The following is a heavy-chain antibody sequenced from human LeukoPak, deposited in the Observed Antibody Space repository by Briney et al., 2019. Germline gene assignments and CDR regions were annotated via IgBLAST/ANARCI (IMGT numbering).Heavy chain of an antibody. D-gene: IGHD3-10*01. CDR3: AREYGSGYYYVYLDY. CDR1: GYTFTGYY. CDR2: FNPNSGAT. Sequence: ASVKVSCKASGYTFTGYYIHWVRQSPGQGPEWMGWFNPNSGATDSAQKFQGRVTMTGDTSISTAYMELSGLTSDDTAVYYCAREYGSGYYYVYLDYWGQGTLVTGSS. V-gene: IGHV1-2*02. J-gene: IGHJ4*02.